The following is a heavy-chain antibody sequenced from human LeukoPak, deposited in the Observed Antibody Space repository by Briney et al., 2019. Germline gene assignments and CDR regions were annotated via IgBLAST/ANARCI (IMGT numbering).Heavy chain of an antibody. CDR3: AKDRSDDDRGPGGHAFDI. D-gene: IGHD3-22*01. Sequence: PGGSLRLSCAASGFTFSNYGMHWARQAPGKGLVWVSRINSDGSSTNYADSVKGRFTISRDNAKNTLYLQMNSLRAEDTALYYCAKDRSDDDRGPGGHAFDIWGQGTMVTVSS. CDR2: INSDGSST. CDR1: GFTFSNYG. V-gene: IGHV3-74*01. J-gene: IGHJ3*02.